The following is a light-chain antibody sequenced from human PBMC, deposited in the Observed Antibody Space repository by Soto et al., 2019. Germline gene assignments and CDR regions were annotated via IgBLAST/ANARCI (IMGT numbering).Light chain of an antibody. V-gene: IGKV3-20*01. J-gene: IGKJ3*01. CDR1: QSVSSDF. CDR2: GGS. CDR3: QQYGRT. Sequence: EIVLTQSPGTLSLSPCERATLSFSASQSVSSDFLSWYQKKPGQAPRLLIYGGSYRATGIPDRFSGSGSGTDFTLTISRLEPEDFAVYYCQQYGRTFGPGTKVDIK.